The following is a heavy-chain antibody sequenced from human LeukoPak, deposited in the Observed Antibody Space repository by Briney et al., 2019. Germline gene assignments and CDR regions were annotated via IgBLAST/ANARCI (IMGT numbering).Heavy chain of an antibody. Sequence: SVKVSCKASGGTFISYAISRVRQAPGQGLEWMGGIIPIFGTANYAQKFQGRVTITADESTSTAYMELSSLRSEDTAVYYCASDYYDSSGYLSVWYYGMDVWGQGTTVTVSS. V-gene: IGHV1-69*01. CDR3: ASDYYDSSGYLSVWYYGMDV. J-gene: IGHJ6*02. D-gene: IGHD3-22*01. CDR2: IIPIFGTA. CDR1: GGTFISYA.